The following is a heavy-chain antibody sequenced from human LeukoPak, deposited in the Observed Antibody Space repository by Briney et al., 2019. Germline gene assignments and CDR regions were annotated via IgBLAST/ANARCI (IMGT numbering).Heavy chain of an antibody. CDR2: ISASGGTT. Sequence: GASLRLSCAASGFTFSTYAMSWVRQAPAKGLDWVSGISASGGTTYYADSVRGRFTVTRDNSKDTLYLEMNSLRAEDTAVYFCVRKIVAGDARSYDSWGQGTLVTVSS. D-gene: IGHD2-21*01. CDR1: GFTFSTYA. J-gene: IGHJ4*02. V-gene: IGHV3-23*01. CDR3: VRKIVAGDARSYDS.